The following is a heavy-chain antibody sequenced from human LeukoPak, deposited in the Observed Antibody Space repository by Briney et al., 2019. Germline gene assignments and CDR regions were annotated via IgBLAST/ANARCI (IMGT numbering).Heavy chain of an antibody. J-gene: IGHJ4*02. V-gene: IGHV4-4*07. D-gene: IGHD2-2*01. CDR2: IYTSEST. Sequence: PSETLSLTCTVSGGSISSYYWSWIRQPAGKGLEWIGRIYTSESTNYNPSLKSRVTMSVDTSKNQFSLKLSSVTAADTAVYYCVGYCSSTSCSSGDYWGQGTLVTVSS. CDR1: GGSISSYY. CDR3: VGYCSSTSCSSGDY.